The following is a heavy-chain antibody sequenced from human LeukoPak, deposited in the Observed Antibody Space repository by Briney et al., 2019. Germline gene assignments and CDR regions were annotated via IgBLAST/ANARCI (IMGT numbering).Heavy chain of an antibody. D-gene: IGHD4-23*01. V-gene: IGHV4-34*01. CDR1: GGSFSGYY. CDR3: ARQARTVVTALTKRRKYYFDY. Sequence: AETLSLTCAVYGGSFSGYYCSWIRQPPGKGLEWIGEINHSGSTNYNPSLKSRVTISVDTSKNQFSLKLSSVTAADTAVYYCARQARTVVTALTKRRKYYFDYWGQGTLVTVSS. CDR2: INHSGST. J-gene: IGHJ4*02.